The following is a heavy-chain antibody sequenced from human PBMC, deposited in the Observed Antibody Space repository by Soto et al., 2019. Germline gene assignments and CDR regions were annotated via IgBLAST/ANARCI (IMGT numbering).Heavy chain of an antibody. Sequence: SETMSLTSTVSGGSINSRSYYWGWNRQPPGKGLEWIGSIYYSGSTYYNPSLKSRVTISVDTSKNQFSLKLSSVTAADTAVYYCARRGYGDYVVHWYFDLWGRGTLVTVSS. CDR1: GGSINSRSYY. CDR2: IYYSGST. CDR3: ARRGYGDYVVHWYFDL. J-gene: IGHJ2*01. D-gene: IGHD4-17*01. V-gene: IGHV4-39*01.